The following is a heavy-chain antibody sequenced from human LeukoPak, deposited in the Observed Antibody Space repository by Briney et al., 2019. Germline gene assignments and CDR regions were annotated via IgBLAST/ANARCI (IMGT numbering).Heavy chain of an antibody. CDR2: ISGSGGST. CDR1: GFTFSSYA. J-gene: IGHJ5*02. CDR3: APRGIVAAGPGVWFDP. V-gene: IGHV3-23*01. D-gene: IGHD6-13*01. Sequence: GGSLRLSCAASGFTFSSYAMSWVRQAPGKGLEWVSAISGSGGSTYYADSVKGRFTISRDNSKNTLYLQMNSLRAEDTAVYYCAPRGIVAAGPGVWFDPWGQGTLVTVSS.